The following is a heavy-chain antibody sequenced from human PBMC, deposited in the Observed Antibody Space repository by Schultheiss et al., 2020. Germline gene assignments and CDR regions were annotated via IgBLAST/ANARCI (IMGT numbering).Heavy chain of an antibody. Sequence: SETLSLTCAVYGGSFSGYSWSWIRQPPGKGLEWIGYIYYSGSTYYNPSLKSRVTISVDTSKNQFSLKLSSVTAADTAVYYCARHAGGSCYWGSCYYYYGMDVWGQGTTVTVYS. D-gene: IGHD2-15*01. V-gene: IGHV4-34*01. CDR1: GGSFSGYS. CDR3: ARHAGGSCYWGSCYYYYGMDV. J-gene: IGHJ6*02. CDR2: IYYSGST.